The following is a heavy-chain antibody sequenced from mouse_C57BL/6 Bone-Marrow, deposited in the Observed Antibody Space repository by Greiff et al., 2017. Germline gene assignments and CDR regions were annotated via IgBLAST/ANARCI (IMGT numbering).Heavy chain of an antibody. J-gene: IGHJ4*01. D-gene: IGHD1-1*01. V-gene: IGHV1-4*01. CDR2: INPSSGYT. CDR1: GYTFTSYT. Sequence: VQLQQSGAELARPGASVKLSCKASGYTFTSYTMHWVKQRPGPGLEWIGYINPSSGYTKYNQKFKDKATLTADKSSSTAYMQLSSLTSEDSAVYYCARGRYSAMDYWGQGTSVTVSS. CDR3: ARGRYSAMDY.